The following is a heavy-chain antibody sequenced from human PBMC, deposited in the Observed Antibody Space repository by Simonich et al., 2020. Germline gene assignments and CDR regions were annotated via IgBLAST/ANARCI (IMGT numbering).Heavy chain of an antibody. Sequence: QVQLQESGPGLVKPSETLSLTCTVSGGSISSYYWRWIRQPPGKGLEWIWNIYYSGSTHYNPSRKSRVTISVDTSKNQFSLKRSSVTAADTAVYYCARGGLYFDYWGQGTLVTVSS. CDR2: IYYSGST. D-gene: IGHD2-15*01. J-gene: IGHJ4*02. CDR1: GGSISSYY. V-gene: IGHV4-59*01. CDR3: ARGGLYFDY.